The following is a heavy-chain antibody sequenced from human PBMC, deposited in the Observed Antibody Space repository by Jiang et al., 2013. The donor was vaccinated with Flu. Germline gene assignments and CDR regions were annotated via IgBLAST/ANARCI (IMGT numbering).Heavy chain of an antibody. Sequence: VQLVESGGDLVQPGGSLRLSCAASGFTFRNYAMSWVRQAPGKGLEWVSAISGAAGPYYADSVKGRFTISRDNSMNTVYLQMDSLRAEDTAVYYCAKDVSPIAASGTVLDNWGQGTVVTVS. CDR3: AKDVSPIAASGTVLDN. D-gene: IGHD6-25*01. CDR2: ISGAAGP. CDR1: GFTFRNYA. J-gene: IGHJ4*02. V-gene: IGHV3-23*04.